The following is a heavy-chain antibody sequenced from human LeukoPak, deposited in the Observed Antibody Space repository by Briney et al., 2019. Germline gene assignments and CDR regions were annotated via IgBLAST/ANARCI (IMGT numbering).Heavy chain of an antibody. J-gene: IGHJ3*02. CDR1: GYTFTGYY. Sequence: ASVKVSCKASGYTFTGYYMHWVRQAPGQGLEWMGWISPNSGGTNYAQKFQGRVTMTRDTSISTAYMELSRLRSDDTAVYYCATSTMIVVVTHLDAFDIWGQGTVVTVSS. CDR2: ISPNSGGT. D-gene: IGHD3-22*01. CDR3: ATSTMIVVVTHLDAFDI. V-gene: IGHV1-2*02.